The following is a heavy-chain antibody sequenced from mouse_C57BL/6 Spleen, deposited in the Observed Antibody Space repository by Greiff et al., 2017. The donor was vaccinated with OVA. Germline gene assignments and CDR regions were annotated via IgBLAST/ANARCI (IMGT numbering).Heavy chain of an antibody. V-gene: IGHV5-4*01. CDR3: ARDSSGYVSYFDY. CDR2: ISDGGSYT. D-gene: IGHD3-2*02. Sequence: EVQGVESGGGLVKPGGSLKLSCAASGFTFSSYAMSWVRQTPEKRLEWVATISDGGSYTYYPDNVKGRFTISRDNAKHNLYLQMSHLKSEDTAMYYCARDSSGYVSYFDYWGQGTTLTVSS. J-gene: IGHJ2*01. CDR1: GFTFSSYA.